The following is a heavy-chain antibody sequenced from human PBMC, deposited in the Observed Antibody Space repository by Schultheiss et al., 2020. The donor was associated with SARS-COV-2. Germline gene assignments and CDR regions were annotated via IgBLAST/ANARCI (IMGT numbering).Heavy chain of an antibody. CDR3: ARDELPRNMWDYYYYYMDV. J-gene: IGHJ6*03. D-gene: IGHD2-15*01. CDR2: ISAYNGNT. CDR1: GYTFTSYG. Sequence: ASVKVSCKASGYTFTSYGISWVRQAPGQGLEWMGWISAYNGNTNYAQKLQGRVTMTTDTSTSTAYMELRSLRSDDTAVYYCARDELPRNMWDYYYYYMDVWGKGTTVTVSS. V-gene: IGHV1-18*01.